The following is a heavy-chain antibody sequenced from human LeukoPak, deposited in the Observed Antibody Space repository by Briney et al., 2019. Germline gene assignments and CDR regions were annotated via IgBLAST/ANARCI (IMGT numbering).Heavy chain of an antibody. CDR1: GSPLEIYA. CDR2: ISWDGVST. Sequence: PGGPLRPSCAASGSPLEIYALPWARQPPGKGRKWVSLISWDGVSTYYAESVKGRFTISRDNSKNSLYLQMNSLRAEDTALYYCAKDKLDYYGSERDYYYYYMDVWGKGTTVTVSS. J-gene: IGHJ6*03. V-gene: IGHV3-43D*03. D-gene: IGHD3-10*01. CDR3: AKDKLDYYGSERDYYYYYMDV.